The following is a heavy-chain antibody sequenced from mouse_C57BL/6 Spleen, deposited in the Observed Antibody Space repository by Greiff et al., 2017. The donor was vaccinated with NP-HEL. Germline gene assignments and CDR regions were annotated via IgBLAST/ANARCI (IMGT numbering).Heavy chain of an antibody. Sequence: QVTLKVSGPGILQPSQTLSLACTFSGISLSTSGMGLSWLRKPPGKALEWLASIWNNDNYYNPSLKSRLTISKETSNYQVFLKLTSVDTADSATYYGAWRASTVVAKKGYYFDYWGQGTTLTVSS. V-gene: IGHV8-2*01. CDR2: WNNDNY. CDR3: WRASTVVAKKGYYFDY. J-gene: IGHJ2*01. CDR1: ISLSTSGMGL. D-gene: IGHD1-1*01.